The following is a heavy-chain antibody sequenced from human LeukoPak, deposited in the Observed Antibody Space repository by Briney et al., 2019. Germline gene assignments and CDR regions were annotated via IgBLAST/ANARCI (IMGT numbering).Heavy chain of an antibody. CDR3: ARDYDFWTQYFDY. V-gene: IGHV3-30-3*01. J-gene: IGHJ4*02. CDR2: ISYDGSNK. D-gene: IGHD3-3*01. CDR1: GFTFSSYA. Sequence: GGSLRLPCAASGFTFSSYAMHWVRQAPGKGLEWVAVISYDGSNKYYADSVKGRFTISGDNSKNTLYLQMNSLRAEDTAVYYCARDYDFWTQYFDYWGQGTLVTVSS.